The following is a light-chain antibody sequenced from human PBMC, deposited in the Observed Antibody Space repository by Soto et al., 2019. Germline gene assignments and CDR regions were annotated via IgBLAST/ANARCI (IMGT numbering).Light chain of an antibody. CDR3: QQYNSYSLT. CDR1: QSISGW. V-gene: IGKV1-5*03. CDR2: KAS. Sequence: DIQMTQSPSILSASVGDSVTITCRASQSISGWLAWYQQKPGKAPKLLISKASTLESGVPSRFSGSGSGTEFTLTISSLQPDDFAPYYCQQYNSYSLTFGQGTKVEI. J-gene: IGKJ1*01.